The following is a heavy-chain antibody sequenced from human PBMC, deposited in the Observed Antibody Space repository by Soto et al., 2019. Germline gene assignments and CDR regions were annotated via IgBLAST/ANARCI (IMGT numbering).Heavy chain of an antibody. CDR1: GFSLTTTGEG. V-gene: IGHV2-5*01. CDR3: AHRSSLNLFGTSGYIFDH. Sequence: SGPTLVNPTQTLTLTCAFSGFSLTTTGEGVAWIRQSPGKALEWLALIYWNDDRRYSPSLKSRLTVTRDTSKDQVVLTLTTIAPVDSGTYFCAHRSSLNLFGTSGYIFDHWGQGTPVTVSS. D-gene: IGHD3-22*01. J-gene: IGHJ4*02. CDR2: IYWNDDR.